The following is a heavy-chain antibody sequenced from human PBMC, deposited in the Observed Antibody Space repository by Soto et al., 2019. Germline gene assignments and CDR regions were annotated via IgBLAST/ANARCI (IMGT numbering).Heavy chain of an antibody. J-gene: IGHJ4*02. CDR2: IKKDGTEK. Sequence: GGSLRLSCATSGFTFTTYLMSWVRQAPGRGLEWVANIKKDGTEKDYVASVKGRFTISRDNSRNTVSLQMHSLRAEDSAIYYCAKEKDYDFVWGSDRYTSHYWGQGTLVTVSS. CDR1: GFTFTTYL. CDR3: AKEKDYDFVWGSDRYTSHY. V-gene: IGHV3-7*03. D-gene: IGHD3-16*02.